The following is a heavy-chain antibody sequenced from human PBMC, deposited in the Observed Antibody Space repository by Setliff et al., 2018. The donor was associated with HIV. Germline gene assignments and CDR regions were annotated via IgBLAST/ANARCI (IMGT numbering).Heavy chain of an antibody. Sequence: PSETLSLTCTFSGGSISSGAYYWGWIRQPPGKGLEWIGSIYYSGRTYYNPSLKSRLTISVDTSENHFSLTLNSVTAADTAVYYCARHPSYSSDHPPLYFDYWGQGTLVTV. V-gene: IGHV4-39*01. CDR2: IYYSGRT. CDR3: ARHPSYSSDHPPLYFDY. J-gene: IGHJ4*02. CDR1: GGSISSGAYY. D-gene: IGHD6-19*01.